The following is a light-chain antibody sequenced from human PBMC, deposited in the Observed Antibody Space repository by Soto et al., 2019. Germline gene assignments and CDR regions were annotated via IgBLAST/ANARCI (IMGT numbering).Light chain of an antibody. CDR3: QTWGSGIVV. V-gene: IGLV4-69*01. CDR2: LNSDGSH. Sequence: QLVLTQSPSASASLGASVKLTCTLSSGHSNYAIAWHQQQSEKGPRYLMKLNSDGSHSKGDGIPDRFSGSSSGAEHYLTISSLQSEDEADYYCQTWGSGIVVFGGGTKLTVL. CDR1: SGHSNYA. J-gene: IGLJ2*01.